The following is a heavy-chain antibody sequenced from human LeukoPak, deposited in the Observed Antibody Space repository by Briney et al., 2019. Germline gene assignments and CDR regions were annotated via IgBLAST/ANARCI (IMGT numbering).Heavy chain of an antibody. CDR2: IYPADSDT. CDR3: ARRPYCTTTSCYDFDY. CDR1: GYRFTTYW. Sequence: GESLKISFKGSGYRFTTYWIGWVRQMPGKGLEWMGIIYPADSDTRYSPSFQGQVTISADKSINTAYLQWSSLKASDTAMYYCARRPYCTTTSCYDFDYWGQGTLVTVSS. D-gene: IGHD2-2*01. J-gene: IGHJ4*02. V-gene: IGHV5-51*01.